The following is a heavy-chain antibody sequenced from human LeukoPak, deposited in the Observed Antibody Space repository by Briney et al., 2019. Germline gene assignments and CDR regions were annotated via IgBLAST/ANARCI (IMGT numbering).Heavy chain of an antibody. D-gene: IGHD5-18*01. CDR1: GFTFSSYA. V-gene: IGHV3-64*01. Sequence: GGSLRLSCAASGFTFSSYAMHWVRQAPGKGLEYVSAISSNGGSTYYANSVKGRFTISRDNSKNTLYLQMGSLRAEDMAVYYCARERTRGYSYGLGTFDYWGQGTLVTVSS. J-gene: IGHJ4*02. CDR2: ISSNGGST. CDR3: ARERTRGYSYGLGTFDY.